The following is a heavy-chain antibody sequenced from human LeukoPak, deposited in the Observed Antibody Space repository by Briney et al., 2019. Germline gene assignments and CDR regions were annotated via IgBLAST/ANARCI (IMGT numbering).Heavy chain of an antibody. Sequence: GGSLRLSCAASGFTFSNYYMNWIRQAPGKGLEWVSYISSSSSYTNYADSVKGRFTISRDNAKNSLYLQMNSLRAEDTAVYYCARGCSSTSCHTADNWFDPWGQGTLVTVS. CDR2: ISSSSSYT. V-gene: IGHV3-11*06. J-gene: IGHJ5*02. CDR3: ARGCSSTSCHTADNWFDP. CDR1: GFTFSNYY. D-gene: IGHD2-2*01.